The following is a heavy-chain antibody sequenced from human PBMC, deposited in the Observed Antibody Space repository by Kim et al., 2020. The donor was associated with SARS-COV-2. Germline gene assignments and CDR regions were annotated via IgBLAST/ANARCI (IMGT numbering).Heavy chain of an antibody. CDR1: GDPITSSSYY. V-gene: IGHV4-39*01. CDR3: ARHTVRRSGTCCNWF. CDR2: VYYSGSI. J-gene: IGHJ5*01. Sequence: SETLSLTCTVYGDPITSSSYYWAWIRQPPGKGLEWLGNVYYSGSIDYSPSLKTRITISADTSNTQFPLRMRFVTVAATAIYYCARHTVRRSGTCCNWF. D-gene: IGHD1-1*01.